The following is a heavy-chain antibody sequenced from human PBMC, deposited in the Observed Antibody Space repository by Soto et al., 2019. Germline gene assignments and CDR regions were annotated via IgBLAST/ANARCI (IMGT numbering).Heavy chain of an antibody. D-gene: IGHD3-3*01. Sequence: PGGSLRLSCAASGFTVSSNYMSWVRQAPGKGLEWVSVIYSGGSTYYADSVKGRFTISRDNSKNTLYLQMNSLRAEDTAVYYCARDSGFVDFWSGYYYYGMDVWGQGTTVTVSS. CDR3: ARDSGFVDFWSGYYYYGMDV. CDR1: GFTVSSNY. V-gene: IGHV3-53*01. J-gene: IGHJ6*02. CDR2: IYSGGST.